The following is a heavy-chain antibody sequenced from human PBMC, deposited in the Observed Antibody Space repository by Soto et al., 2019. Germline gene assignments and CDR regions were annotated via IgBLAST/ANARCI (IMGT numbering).Heavy chain of an antibody. V-gene: IGHV1-46*01. D-gene: IGHD1-1*01. CDR1: GYTFTSYY. CDR2: INPSGTTT. J-gene: IGHJ6*04. Sequence: QVQLVQSGAEVKKPGASVKVSCKASGYTFTSYYMHWVRQAPGQGLEWMGIINPSGTTTDYAQKFQGRVTMTRDTSTSTYYMEMSSLRAEETAVYSCAGPQNASHYYYGMDVWGIGTTVTVSS. CDR3: AGPQNASHYYYGMDV.